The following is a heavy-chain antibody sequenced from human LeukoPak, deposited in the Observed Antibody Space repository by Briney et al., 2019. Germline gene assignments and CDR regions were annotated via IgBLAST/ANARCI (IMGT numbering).Heavy chain of an antibody. V-gene: IGHV1-2*02. D-gene: IGHD2-21*02. CDR3: ASIVVVTARYAFDI. CDR1: GYTFTGYY. J-gene: IGHJ3*02. Sequence: ASVKVSCKASGYTFTGYYMHWVRQAPGQGLEWMGWINPNSGDTSYAQKFQGRVTMTRDTSISTAYMELSRLRSDDTAVYYCASIVVVTARYAFDIWGQGTMVTVSS. CDR2: INPNSGDT.